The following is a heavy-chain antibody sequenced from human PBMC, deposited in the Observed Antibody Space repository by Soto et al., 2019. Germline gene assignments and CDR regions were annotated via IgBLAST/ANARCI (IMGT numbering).Heavy chain of an antibody. CDR3: ARHLGYCSGGSCYETYDAFDI. Sequence: SETLSLTCTVSGGSISSYYWSWIRQPPGKGLEWIGYIYYSGSTNYNPSLKSRVTISVDTSKNQFSLKLGSVTAADTAVYYCARHLGYCSGGSCYETYDAFDIWGQGTMVTVSS. J-gene: IGHJ3*02. V-gene: IGHV4-59*08. CDR2: IYYSGST. CDR1: GGSISSYY. D-gene: IGHD2-15*01.